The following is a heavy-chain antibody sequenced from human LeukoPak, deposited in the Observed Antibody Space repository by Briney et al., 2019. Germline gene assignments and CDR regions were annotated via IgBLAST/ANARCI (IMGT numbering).Heavy chain of an antibody. D-gene: IGHD4-23*01. CDR2: IYYSGST. Sequence: SETLSLTCAVSGGSISSYYWSWIRQPPGKGLEWIGYIYYSGSTNSNPSLKSRVTIAVDTSKNQSSLKLNSVTAAATAVYYCARDYGGNSNYYYYGMDVWGQGTTVTVSS. CDR1: GGSISSYY. CDR3: ARDYGGNSNYYYYGMDV. J-gene: IGHJ6*02. V-gene: IGHV4-59*01.